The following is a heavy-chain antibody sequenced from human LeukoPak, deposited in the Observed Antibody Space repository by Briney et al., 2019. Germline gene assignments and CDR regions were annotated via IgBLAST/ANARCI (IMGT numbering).Heavy chain of an antibody. D-gene: IGHD6-6*01. CDR1: GGSVSSNF. J-gene: IGHJ3*01. Sequence: SETLSLTCTVSGGSVSSNFWSWIRQPPGKGLECIGYIDDGGSTKYNPSLKSRVTISLDTSKNQFSLRMTSVTAADTAVYYCARDRAYSISGGYAFYLWGQGTMVTVSS. CDR2: IDDGGST. V-gene: IGHV4-59*02. CDR3: ARDRAYSISGGYAFYL.